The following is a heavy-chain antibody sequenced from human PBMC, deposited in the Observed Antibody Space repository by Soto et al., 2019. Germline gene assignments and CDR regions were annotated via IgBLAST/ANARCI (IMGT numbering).Heavy chain of an antibody. CDR1: GEYISNGYY. Sequence: NPSETLSLTCAVSGEYISNGYYWAWIRQPPGKWLEWIGSIFHSGTTYYNPSIKSRVTIAVDTSKNQFSLKLSSVTAADSAVYYCARGGLPNDYWGQGTLVTVSS. CDR3: ARGGLPNDY. J-gene: IGHJ4*02. V-gene: IGHV4-38-2*01. CDR2: IFHSGTT. D-gene: IGHD5-18*01.